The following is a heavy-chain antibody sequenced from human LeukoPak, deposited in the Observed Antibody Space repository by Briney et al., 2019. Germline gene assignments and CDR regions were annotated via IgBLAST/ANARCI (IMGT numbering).Heavy chain of an antibody. CDR1: VFTLCSNY. CDR2: FYSGSST. CDR3: AKTKLSAYDYDSSGYYSADY. Sequence: GGSLRLSCGPSVFTLCSNYISCVPQAPEKGLEGVSHFYSGSSTYYADSVKGRFTITRDKSKNTLYLQMKSLRAEDKAVYCCAKTKLSAYDYDSSGYYSADYWGQGTLVTVSS. V-gene: IGHV3-66*01. J-gene: IGHJ4*02. D-gene: IGHD3-22*01.